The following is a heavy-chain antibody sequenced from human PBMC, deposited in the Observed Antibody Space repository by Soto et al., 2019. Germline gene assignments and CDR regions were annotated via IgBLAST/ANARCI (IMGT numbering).Heavy chain of an antibody. CDR1: GFTFSNAW. D-gene: IGHD6-19*01. J-gene: IGHJ4*02. Sequence: EVQLVESGGGLVKPGGSLRLSCAASGFTFSNAWMRWVRQAPGKGLEWVGRIKSKTDGGTTDYDAPVKGRFTISRDDSKNTLYLQMNSLKTEDTAVYYCAALIGVAYLVYWGQGTLVTVSS. V-gene: IGHV3-15*01. CDR3: AALIGVAYLVY. CDR2: IKSKTDGGTT.